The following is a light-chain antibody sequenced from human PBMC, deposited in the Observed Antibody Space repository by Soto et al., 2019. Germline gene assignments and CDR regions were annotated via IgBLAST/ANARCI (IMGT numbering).Light chain of an antibody. CDR2: GAS. Sequence: EIVMTQSPATLSVSPGERATLSCRASQNVRSNLAWYQQKPGQAPRLLIYGASSRATGIPDRFSGSGSGTDFTLTISRLEPEDFAVYYCQQYGSSPLTFGPGTKVDIK. CDR1: QNVRSN. V-gene: IGKV3-20*01. CDR3: QQYGSSPLT. J-gene: IGKJ3*01.